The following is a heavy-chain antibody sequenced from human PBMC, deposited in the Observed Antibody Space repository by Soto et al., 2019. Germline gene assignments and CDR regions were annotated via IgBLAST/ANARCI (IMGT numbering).Heavy chain of an antibody. D-gene: IGHD3-3*01. CDR2: IIPIFGTT. CDR3: ARVFPDGWVEPGVVRGYLDT. Sequence: QVQLVQSGAEVKEPGSAVKVSCKAPADSFSSYGISWVRQAPGQGLEWMGGIIPIFGTTNYAAKCQGRVTITAEESTNTAYMELSSLRSEDTALYYCARVFPDGWVEPGVVRGYLDTWGRGTLVTVSS. J-gene: IGHJ4*02. V-gene: IGHV1-69*01. CDR1: ADSFSSYG.